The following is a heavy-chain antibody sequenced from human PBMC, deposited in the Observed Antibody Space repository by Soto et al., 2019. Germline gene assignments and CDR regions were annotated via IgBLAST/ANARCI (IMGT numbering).Heavy chain of an antibody. CDR3: AKLGSSSWSPHYYFDY. D-gene: IGHD2-2*01. CDR2: ITDSGADT. CDR1: GFTFNNYA. Sequence: EVQLLESGGGLVQPGGSLRLSCAASGFTFNNYAMGWVRQAPGKGLEWVSAITDSGADTYYIDSVKGRFTISRDNSKSTLYLQMNSLRAEDTAIYYCAKLGSSSWSPHYYFDYWGQGTLVTVSS. V-gene: IGHV3-23*01. J-gene: IGHJ4*02.